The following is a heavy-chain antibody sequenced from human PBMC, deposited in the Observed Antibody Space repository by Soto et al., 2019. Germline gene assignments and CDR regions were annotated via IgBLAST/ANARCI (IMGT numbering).Heavy chain of an antibody. V-gene: IGHV3-13*05. Sequence: EVQLVASGGGLVQPGGSLRLSCAASGCTFRNYDMHWVRQGTGKGLECVSGISAAGDPDYADSVEGRFTISRENAQNSFFLQMNSLRVGDTAVYYCARTDRDFYGLDVWGQGTTVIVSS. J-gene: IGHJ6*02. CDR2: ISAAGDP. CDR1: GCTFRNYD. CDR3: ARTDRDFYGLDV.